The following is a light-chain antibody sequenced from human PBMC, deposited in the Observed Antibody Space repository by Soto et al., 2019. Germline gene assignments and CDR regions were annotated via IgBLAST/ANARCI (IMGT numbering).Light chain of an antibody. CDR3: SSYTSSSTLYV. CDR2: DVS. J-gene: IGLJ1*01. V-gene: IGLV2-14*01. CDR1: SSDVGSYNY. Sequence: QSALTQPASVSGSPGQSITISCTGTSSDVGSYNYVSWYQQHPGKAPKLMIYDVSNRPSGVSNRFSGSKSGNTASLTISGLQAEDVADYYCSSYTSSSTLYVFGTGTKLTVL.